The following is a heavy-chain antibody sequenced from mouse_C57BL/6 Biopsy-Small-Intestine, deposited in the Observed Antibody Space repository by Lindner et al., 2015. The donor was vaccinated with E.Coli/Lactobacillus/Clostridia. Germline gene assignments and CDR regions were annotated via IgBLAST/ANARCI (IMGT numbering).Heavy chain of an antibody. Sequence: SVKVSCKASGYTFTDYYMHWVRQAPGQGLEWMGWINPNSGGTNYAQKFQGRVTMTRDTSISTVYMDLSRLRSDDTAVYYCARAFFEYTNSWGGFDPWGQGTLVTVSS. CDR1: GYTFTDYY. D-gene: IGHD2-10*02. V-gene: IGHV1-18*01. J-gene: IGHJ4*01. CDR2: INPNSGGT. CDR3: ARAFFEYTNSWGGFDP.